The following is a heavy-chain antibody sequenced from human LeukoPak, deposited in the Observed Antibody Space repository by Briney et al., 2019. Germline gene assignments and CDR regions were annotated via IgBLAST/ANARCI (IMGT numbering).Heavy chain of an antibody. Sequence: SETLSLTCTVSGGSISSTNYFWGCVRQPPGKGLEWIGSFYYSGSTYYNPSLKSRVTISVDRSMNQFYLRMTSVTAAGTAVYYCARLNYDSTGYYGVPNWFDPWGPGTLVTVSS. V-gene: IGHV4-39*01. CDR2: FYYSGST. CDR3: ARLNYDSTGYYGVPNWFDP. CDR1: GGSISSTNYF. J-gene: IGHJ5*02. D-gene: IGHD3-22*01.